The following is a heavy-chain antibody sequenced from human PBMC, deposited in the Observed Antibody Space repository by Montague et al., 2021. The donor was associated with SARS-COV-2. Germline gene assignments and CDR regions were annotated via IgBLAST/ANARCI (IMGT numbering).Heavy chain of an antibody. CDR3: ARVGRQQLVRLSGMDV. D-gene: IGHD6-13*01. CDR2: IYYSWSS. Sequence: SETLSLTCTVSGGSISSSSYYWGWIRQPPGKGLEWIGSIYYSWSSYYNPSLKSRVTISVDTSKNQCSLKLSSVTAADTAVYYCARVGRQQLVRLSGMDVWGQGTTVTVSS. CDR1: GGSISSSSYY. J-gene: IGHJ6*02. V-gene: IGHV4-39*07.